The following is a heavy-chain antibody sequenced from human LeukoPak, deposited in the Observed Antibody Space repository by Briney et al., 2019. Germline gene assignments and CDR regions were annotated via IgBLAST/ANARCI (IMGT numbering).Heavy chain of an antibody. CDR3: ARTHLYSSGWPDAFDI. Sequence: GESLKISCKGSGYSFTTYWIGWVRQMPGKGLEWMGIIYPGDSDARYSPSFQGQVTISADKSISTAYLQWRSLKASDTAMYYCARTHLYSSGWPDAFDIWGQGTIVTVSS. V-gene: IGHV5-51*01. CDR1: GYSFTTYW. J-gene: IGHJ3*02. D-gene: IGHD6-19*01. CDR2: IYPGDSDA.